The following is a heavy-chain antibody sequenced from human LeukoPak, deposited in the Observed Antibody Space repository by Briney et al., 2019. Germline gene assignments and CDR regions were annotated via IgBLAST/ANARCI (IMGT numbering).Heavy chain of an antibody. Sequence: SETLSLTCTVSGGSISSYYWSWVRQPPGKGLEWIGYIYYSGSTNYNPSLKSRVTISVDTSKNQFSLKLSSVTAADTAVYYCARVEMATITAFDIWGQGTMVTVSS. J-gene: IGHJ3*02. D-gene: IGHD5-24*01. CDR2: IYYSGST. CDR3: ARVEMATITAFDI. CDR1: GGSISSYY. V-gene: IGHV4-59*01.